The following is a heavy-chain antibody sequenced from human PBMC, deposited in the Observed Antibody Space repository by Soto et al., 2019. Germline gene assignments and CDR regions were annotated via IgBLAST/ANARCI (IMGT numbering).Heavy chain of an antibody. J-gene: IGHJ4*02. CDR1: GFTFSSYG. Sequence: GGSLRLSCAASGFTFSSYGMHWVRQAPGKGLEWVAVISYDGSNKYYADSVKGRFTISRDNSKNTLYLQMNSLRAEDTAVYYCAKDQGSGWQLMTPDYWGQGTLVTVSS. CDR2: ISYDGSNK. CDR3: AKDQGSGWQLMTPDY. V-gene: IGHV3-30*18. D-gene: IGHD6-19*01.